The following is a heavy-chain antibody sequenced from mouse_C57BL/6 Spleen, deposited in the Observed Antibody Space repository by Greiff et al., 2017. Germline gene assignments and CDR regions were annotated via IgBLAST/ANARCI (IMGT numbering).Heavy chain of an antibody. V-gene: IGHV1-52*01. CDR2: IDPSDSET. J-gene: IGHJ4*01. Sequence: VKLQQPGAELVRPGSSVKLSCKASGYTFTSYWMHWVKQRPIQGLEWIGNIDPSDSETHYNQKFKDKATLTVDKSSSTAYMQLSSLTSEDSAVYYCARGYYGSSYPYYYAMGYWGQGTSVTVSS. D-gene: IGHD1-1*01. CDR3: ARGYYGSSYPYYYAMGY. CDR1: GYTFTSYW.